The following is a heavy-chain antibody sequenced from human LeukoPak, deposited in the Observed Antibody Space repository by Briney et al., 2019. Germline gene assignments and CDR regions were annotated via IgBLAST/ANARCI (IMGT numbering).Heavy chain of an antibody. Sequence: SETLSLTCTVSGGSISSGGYYWSWIRQHPGKGLEWIGYIYYSGSTYYNPSLKSRVTISVDTSKNQFSLKLSSVTAADTAMYYCAREYQLLSGSWFDPWGQGTLVTVSS. J-gene: IGHJ5*02. V-gene: IGHV4-31*03. CDR1: GGSISSGGYY. D-gene: IGHD2-2*01. CDR2: IYYSGST. CDR3: AREYQLLSGSWFDP.